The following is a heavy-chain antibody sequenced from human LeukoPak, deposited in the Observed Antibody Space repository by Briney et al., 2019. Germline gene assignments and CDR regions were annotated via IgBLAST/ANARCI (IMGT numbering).Heavy chain of an antibody. CDR1: GYTFTSYG. D-gene: IGHD3-10*01. V-gene: IGHV1-18*01. CDR3: ARDLVVRGLRPNWFDP. Sequence: ASVKVSCKASGYTFTSYGISWVRQAPGQGLEWMGWISAHNGNTNYAQKLQGRVTMTTDTSTSTAYMELRSLRSDDTAVYYCARDLVVRGLRPNWFDPWGQGTLVTVSS. J-gene: IGHJ5*02. CDR2: ISAHNGNT.